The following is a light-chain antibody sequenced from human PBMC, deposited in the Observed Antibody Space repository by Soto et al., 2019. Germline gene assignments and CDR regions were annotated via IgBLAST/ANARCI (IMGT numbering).Light chain of an antibody. CDR3: QQRSNWPPIT. V-gene: IGKV3D-20*02. J-gene: IGKJ5*01. Sequence: IVLTQSPGTLSLSPGDRATLSCRASQRVSARYLAWFHQKPGQAPRLLIFGASARATGIPDRFSGSGSGTDFTLTIDRLEPEDFGVYYCQQRSNWPPITFGQGTRLEIK. CDR2: GAS. CDR1: QRVSARY.